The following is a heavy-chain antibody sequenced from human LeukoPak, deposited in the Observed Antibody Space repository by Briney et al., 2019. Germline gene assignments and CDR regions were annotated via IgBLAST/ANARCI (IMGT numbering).Heavy chain of an antibody. V-gene: IGHV3-23*01. CDR1: GFTLSNYW. CDR3: AREAWIDY. Sequence: AGGSLRLSCAASGFTLSNYWMGWVRRAPGKGLEWVSAISGSGGSTYYADSVKGRFTISRDNSKNTLYLQMNSLRAEDTAVYYCAREAWIDYWGQGTLVTVSS. CDR2: ISGSGGST. J-gene: IGHJ4*02. D-gene: IGHD1-26*01.